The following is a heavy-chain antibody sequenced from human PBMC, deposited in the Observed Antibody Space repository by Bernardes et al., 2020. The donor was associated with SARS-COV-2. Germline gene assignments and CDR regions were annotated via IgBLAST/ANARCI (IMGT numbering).Heavy chain of an antibody. CDR2: TYYRSKWYN. V-gene: IGHV6-1*01. CDR3: AREDIVVVPAAPYYYYGMDV. J-gene: IGHJ6*02. CDR1: RDSNSSNSAA. Sequence: LSPSLTIAISRDSNSSNSAAWTLLRQSPARGLAWLGRTYYRSKWYNDYAVSVKSRITINPDTSKNQFSLQLNSVTPEDTAVYYCAREDIVVVPAAPYYYYGMDVWGQGTTVTVSS. D-gene: IGHD2-2*01.